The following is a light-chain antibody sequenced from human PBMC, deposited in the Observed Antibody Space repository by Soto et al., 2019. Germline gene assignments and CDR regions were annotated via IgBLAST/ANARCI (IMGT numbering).Light chain of an antibody. J-gene: IGLJ3*02. CDR2: EVS. CDR3: SSYTSSSTHWV. Sequence: QSVLTQPASVSGSPGQSITISCTGTSSDVGGYNYVSWYQQHPGKAPKFMIYEVSNRHSGVSNRFSGSKSGNTASLTISGLQAEDEADYYCSSYTSSSTHWVFGGGTKLTVL. CDR1: SSDVGGYNY. V-gene: IGLV2-14*01.